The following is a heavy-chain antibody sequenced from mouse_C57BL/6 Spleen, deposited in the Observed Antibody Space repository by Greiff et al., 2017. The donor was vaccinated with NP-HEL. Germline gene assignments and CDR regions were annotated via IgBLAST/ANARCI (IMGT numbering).Heavy chain of an antibody. Sequence: VQLLPSGAELVRPGASVKLSCKASGYTFTSYGISWVKQRTGQGLEWIGEIYPRSGNTYYNEKFKGKATLTADKSSSTAYMELRSLTSEDSAVYFCALTTVVAPYAMDYWGQGTSVTVSS. CDR1: GYTFTSYG. D-gene: IGHD1-1*01. CDR2: IYPRSGNT. J-gene: IGHJ4*01. V-gene: IGHV1-81*01. CDR3: ALTTVVAPYAMDY.